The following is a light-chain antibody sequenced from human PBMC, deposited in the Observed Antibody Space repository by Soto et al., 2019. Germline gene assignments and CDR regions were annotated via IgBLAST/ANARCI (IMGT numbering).Light chain of an antibody. J-gene: IGKJ4*01. CDR1: QSVSSNY. CDR2: AAS. Sequence: EIVLTQXPGTLSLSPGERATLSCRASQSVSSNYLGWYQQKPGQAPRLLIYAASTRATGIPDRFSGSGSGTDFTLTISRLEPEDFAVYYCQQFGSSPLTFGGGTKVEIK. V-gene: IGKV3-20*01. CDR3: QQFGSSPLT.